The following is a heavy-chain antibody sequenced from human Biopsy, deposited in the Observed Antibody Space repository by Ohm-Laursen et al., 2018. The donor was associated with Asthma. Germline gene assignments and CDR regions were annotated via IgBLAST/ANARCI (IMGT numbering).Heavy chain of an antibody. CDR3: ARGDSSGWSHYYFDY. CDR1: GFPVSRDH. J-gene: IGHJ4*02. Sequence: SLRLSCSASGFPVSRDHMFWVRQAPGKGLEWVSVIYSGGTSDTADSVRGRFTISRDFYKNTLYLQMDSLRAEDTAVYYCARGDSSGWSHYYFDYWGQGTLATVSS. CDR2: IYSGGTS. V-gene: IGHV3-53*01. D-gene: IGHD6-19*01.